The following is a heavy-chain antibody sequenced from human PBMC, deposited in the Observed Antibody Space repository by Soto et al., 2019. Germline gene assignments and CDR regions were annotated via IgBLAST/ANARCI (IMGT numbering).Heavy chain of an antibody. CDR3: ARAGSSYGFYGVDV. J-gene: IGHJ6*02. Sequence: PWESLKISCKGSGYSFTSYWISWVRQMPGKGLEWMGRIDPSYSYTNYSPSFQGHVTISADKSIITAYLQWSRLKDSDTAMYYWARAGSSYGFYGVDVWGQGTTVTVPS. V-gene: IGHV5-10-1*01. CDR2: IDPSYSYT. D-gene: IGHD5-18*01. CDR1: GYSFTSYW.